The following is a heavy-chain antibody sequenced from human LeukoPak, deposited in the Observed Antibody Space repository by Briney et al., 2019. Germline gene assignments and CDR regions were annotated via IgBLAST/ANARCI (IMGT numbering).Heavy chain of an antibody. V-gene: IGHV3-48*01. Sequence: GGSLRLSCAASGFTFSSYSVNWVRQAPGKGLEWVSSISSSSSTIYYADSVKGRFTISRDNAKNSLYLQMNSLRAEDTAVYYCASLYSSSSWFDIWGQGTMVTVSS. CDR3: ASLYSSSSWFDI. J-gene: IGHJ3*02. CDR1: GFTFSSYS. CDR2: ISSSSSTI. D-gene: IGHD6-6*01.